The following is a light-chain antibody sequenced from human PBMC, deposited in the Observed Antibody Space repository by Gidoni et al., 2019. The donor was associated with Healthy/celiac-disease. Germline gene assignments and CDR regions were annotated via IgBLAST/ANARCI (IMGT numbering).Light chain of an antibody. Sequence: SYELTQPPSVSVSPGQTASITCSGDKLGDKYACWYQQTPGQAPVLVIYQDSKRPSGIPERFTGSNSGNTATLTIRGTQAMDEADYYCQAWDSSTGVVFGGGTKLTVL. CDR1: KLGDKY. V-gene: IGLV3-1*01. CDR3: QAWDSSTGVV. CDR2: QDS. J-gene: IGLJ2*01.